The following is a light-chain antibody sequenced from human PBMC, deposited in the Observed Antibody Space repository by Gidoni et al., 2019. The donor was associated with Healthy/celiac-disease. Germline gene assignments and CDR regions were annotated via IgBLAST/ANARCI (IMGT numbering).Light chain of an antibody. CDR1: SSDVGGSNY. J-gene: IGLJ2*01. Sequence: QSALTQPASESGSPGQSITISCTGTSSDVGGSNYVSWYQQHPGKAPKLMIYDVSNRPSGVSNRFSGSKSGNTASLTISGLQAEDEADYYCSSYTSSSTLVVFGGGTKLTVL. CDR3: SSYTSSSTLVV. V-gene: IGLV2-14*01. CDR2: DVS.